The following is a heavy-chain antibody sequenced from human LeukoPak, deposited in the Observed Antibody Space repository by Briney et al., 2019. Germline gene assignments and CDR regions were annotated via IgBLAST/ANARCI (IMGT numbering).Heavy chain of an antibody. J-gene: IGHJ4*02. CDR3: ARTTRIGYYDSSGYSNQDYFDY. Sequence: ASVKVSCKVSGYTLTELSMHWVRRAPGKGLEWMGGFDPEDGETIYAQKFQGRVTMTEDTSTDTAYMELSSPRSEDTAVYYCARTTRIGYYDSSGYSNQDYFDYWGQGTLVTVSS. CDR1: GYTLTELS. D-gene: IGHD3-22*01. V-gene: IGHV1-24*01. CDR2: FDPEDGET.